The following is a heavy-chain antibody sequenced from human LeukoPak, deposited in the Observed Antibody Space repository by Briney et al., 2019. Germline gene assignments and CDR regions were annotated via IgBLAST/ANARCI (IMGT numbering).Heavy chain of an antibody. D-gene: IGHD1-1*01. Sequence: GGSLRLSCAASGFTFSSYWIHWVRQTPGKGLLWVSRINSDGSIISYADSVKGRFAISRDNAKNTVYLQMNSLRAEDTAVYYCTRGGATGTTLASDYWGQGTLVTVSS. J-gene: IGHJ4*02. CDR3: TRGGATGTTLASDY. V-gene: IGHV3-74*01. CDR1: GFTFSSYW. CDR2: INSDGSII.